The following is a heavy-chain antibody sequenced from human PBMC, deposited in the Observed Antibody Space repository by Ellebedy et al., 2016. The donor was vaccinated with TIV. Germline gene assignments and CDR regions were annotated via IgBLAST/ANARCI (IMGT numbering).Heavy chain of an antibody. D-gene: IGHD3-3*01. CDR1: GFKFSGYY. CDR3: ARVERYHFDF. CDR2: ILQDGSDK. J-gene: IGHJ4*02. V-gene: IGHV3-7*01. Sequence: GESLKISXAASGFKFSGYYMNWVRRAPGKGLEWVANILQDGSDKYYLDSVKGRFTISRDNARNSVDLQMNYLRVEDTAVYYCARVERYHFDFWGQGTLVTVSS.